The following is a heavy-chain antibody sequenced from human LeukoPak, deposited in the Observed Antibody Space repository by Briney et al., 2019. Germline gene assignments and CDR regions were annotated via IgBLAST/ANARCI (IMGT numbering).Heavy chain of an antibody. CDR1: GLTLSSYD. CDR3: ARGYSSGWYP. D-gene: IGHD6-19*01. J-gene: IGHJ5*02. V-gene: IGHV3-13*01. Sequence: GGSLRLSCAASGLTLSSYDMHWVRHATGKGLEWVSAIGTAGDTYYPGSVKGRFTISRENAKNSLYLQMNNLRAEDTAVYYCARGYSSGWYPWGQGTLVTVSS. CDR2: IGTAGDT.